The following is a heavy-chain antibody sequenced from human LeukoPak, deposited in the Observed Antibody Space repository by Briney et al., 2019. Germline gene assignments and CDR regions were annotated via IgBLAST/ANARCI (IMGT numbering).Heavy chain of an antibody. V-gene: IGHV3-23*01. J-gene: IGHJ4*02. CDR3: AKTLPRYSSSQLFDY. CDR1: GFTFSSYA. Sequence: PGGSLRLSCAASGFTFSSYAMSWVRQAPGKGLKWVSAISGSGGSTYYADSVKGRFTISRDNSKNTLYLQMNSLRAEDTAVYYCAKTLPRYSSSQLFDYWGQGTLVTVSS. CDR2: ISGSGGST. D-gene: IGHD6-6*01.